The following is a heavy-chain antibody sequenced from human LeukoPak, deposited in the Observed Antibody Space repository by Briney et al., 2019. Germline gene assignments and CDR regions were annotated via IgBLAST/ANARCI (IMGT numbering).Heavy chain of an antibody. CDR2: ISSSGSTI. Sequence: GGSLRLSCAASGFTFSSYEMNWVRQAPGKGLEWVSYISSSGSTIYYADSVKGRFTISRDNAKNSLYLQMNSLRAEDTAVYYCAKDLGSYYFDYWGQGTLVTVSS. CDR1: GFTFSSYE. CDR3: AKDLGSYYFDY. V-gene: IGHV3-48*03. J-gene: IGHJ4*02. D-gene: IGHD1-26*01.